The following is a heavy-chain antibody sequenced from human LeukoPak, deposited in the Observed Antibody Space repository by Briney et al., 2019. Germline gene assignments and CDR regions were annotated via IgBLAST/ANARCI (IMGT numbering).Heavy chain of an antibody. D-gene: IGHD3-22*01. CDR1: GFTFGDYA. CDR3: TRDLNYYDSSGYFQGGSWFDP. CDR2: IRSKAYGGTT. V-gene: IGHV3-49*03. Sequence: QPGGSLRLSCTASGFTFGDYAMSWFRQAPGKGLEWVGFIRSKAYGGTTEYAASVKGRFTISRDDSKSIAYLQMNSLKTEDTAVYYCTRDLNYYDSSGYFQGGSWFDPWAREPWSPSPQ. J-gene: IGHJ5*02.